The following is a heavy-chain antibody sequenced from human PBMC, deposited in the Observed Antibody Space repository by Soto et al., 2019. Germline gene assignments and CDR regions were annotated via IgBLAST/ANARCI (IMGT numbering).Heavy chain of an antibody. CDR1: GFTFSSYW. J-gene: IGHJ4*02. V-gene: IGHV3-74*01. CDR2: INSDGSST. Sequence: EVQLVESGGGLVQPGGSLRLSCAASGFTFSSYWMHWVRQAPGKGLVWVSRINSDGSSTSYADSVKGRFTISRDNAKNTRYLQMTRLRAEDTAVYYCASRLSTSCSYCFDYWGQGTLVTVSS. D-gene: IGHD2-2*01. CDR3: ASRLSTSCSYCFDY.